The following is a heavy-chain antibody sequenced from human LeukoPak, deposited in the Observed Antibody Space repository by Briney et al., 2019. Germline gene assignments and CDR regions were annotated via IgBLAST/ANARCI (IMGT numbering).Heavy chain of an antibody. V-gene: IGHV4-4*07. CDR2: IHSSGNT. CDR1: GGSIRNYY. CDR3: ARTDSSSWSYYFDY. D-gene: IGHD6-13*01. J-gene: IGHJ4*02. Sequence: WETLSLTCSVSGGSIRNYYWNWIRQSAGRGLELIGRIHSSGNTNYNPSLKSRVTMSVDTSKNQFSLKLSSVTAADTAVYYCARTDSSSWSYYFDYWGQGTLVTVSS.